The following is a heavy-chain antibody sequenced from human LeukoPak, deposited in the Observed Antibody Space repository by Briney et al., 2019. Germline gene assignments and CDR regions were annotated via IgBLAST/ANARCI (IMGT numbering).Heavy chain of an antibody. CDR2: ISSSSSNI. CDR1: GFTFSSYS. V-gene: IGHV3-21*01. CDR3: ARAGHENYDFLTGYYSPFDY. Sequence: GGSLRLSCAASGFTFSSYSINLVRQAPGKGLEWVSSISSSSSNIYYADSVKGRFTISRDNAKNSLYLQMNSLKAEDTAVYYCARAGHENYDFLTGYYSPFDYWGQGTLVTVSS. D-gene: IGHD3-9*01. J-gene: IGHJ4*02.